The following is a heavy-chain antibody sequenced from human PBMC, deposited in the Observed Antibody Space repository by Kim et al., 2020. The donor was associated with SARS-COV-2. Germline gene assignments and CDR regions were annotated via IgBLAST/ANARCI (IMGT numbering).Heavy chain of an antibody. CDR1: GFTFSSYS. Sequence: GGSLRLSCAASGFTFSSYSMNWVRQAPGKGLEWVSYISSSSSTIYYADSVKGRFTISRDNAKNSLYLQMNSLRDEDTAVYYCAREVGVVIARYYYYYYGMDVWGQGTTVTVSS. D-gene: IGHD2-21*01. V-gene: IGHV3-48*02. CDR3: AREVGVVIARYYYYYYGMDV. J-gene: IGHJ6*02. CDR2: ISSSSSTI.